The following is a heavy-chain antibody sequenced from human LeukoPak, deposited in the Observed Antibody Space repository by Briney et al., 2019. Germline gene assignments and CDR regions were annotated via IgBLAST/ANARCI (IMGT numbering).Heavy chain of an antibody. D-gene: IGHD4-17*01. CDR2: ISAYNGNT. V-gene: IGHV1-18*01. Sequence: AAVKVSCQPSGYTFTNYVLSWLGPAPGQALEWMDWISAYNGNTNYAQKLQGRVTMTTDTSTSTAYMELRSLRSDDTAVYYCARDYGDYPNWFDPWGQGTLVTVSS. CDR1: GYTFTNYV. J-gene: IGHJ5*02. CDR3: ARDYGDYPNWFDP.